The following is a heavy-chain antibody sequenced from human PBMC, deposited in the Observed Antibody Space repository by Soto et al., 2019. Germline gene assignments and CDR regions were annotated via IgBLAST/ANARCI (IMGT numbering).Heavy chain of an antibody. CDR1: GFTFSSYA. Sequence: GGSLRLSCAASGFTFSSYAMSWVRQAPGKGLEWDSVISGRGGITYYADSVKGRFTISRDTSKNTLHLQMNSLRAEDTVLYYCAKDGSWESPGSDYWGQGTLVTVSS. J-gene: IGHJ4*02. CDR3: AKDGSWESPGSDY. D-gene: IGHD1-26*01. V-gene: IGHV3-23*01. CDR2: ISGRGGIT.